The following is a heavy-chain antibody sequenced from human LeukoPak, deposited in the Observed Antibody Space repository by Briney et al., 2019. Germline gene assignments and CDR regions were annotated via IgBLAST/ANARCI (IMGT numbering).Heavy chain of an antibody. CDR2: IYYSGST. CDR1: GGSISSSSYY. Sequence: SETLSLTCTVSGGSISSSSYYWGWIRQPPGKGLEWIGSIYYSGSTYYNPSLKSRATISVDTSKNQFSLKLSSVTAADTAVYYCASRTSYYDFWSGYYLGSYFDYWGQGTLVTVSS. V-gene: IGHV4-39*07. CDR3: ASRTSYYDFWSGYYLGSYFDY. J-gene: IGHJ4*02. D-gene: IGHD3-3*01.